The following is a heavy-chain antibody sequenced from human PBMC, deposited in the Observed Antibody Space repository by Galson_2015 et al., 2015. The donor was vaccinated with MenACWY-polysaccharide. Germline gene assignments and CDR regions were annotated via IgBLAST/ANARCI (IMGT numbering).Heavy chain of an antibody. CDR3: ARGAPYDSSGYPDDPDAFDI. V-gene: IGHV1-8*01. J-gene: IGHJ3*02. Sequence: SVKVSCKASRYTFTSYDINWVRQATGQGLEWMGWMNPNSGNTGYAQKFQGRVTMTRNTSISTAYMELSSLRSEDTAVYYCARGAPYDSSGYPDDPDAFDIWGQGTMVTVSS. D-gene: IGHD3-22*01. CDR1: RYTFTSYD. CDR2: MNPNSGNT.